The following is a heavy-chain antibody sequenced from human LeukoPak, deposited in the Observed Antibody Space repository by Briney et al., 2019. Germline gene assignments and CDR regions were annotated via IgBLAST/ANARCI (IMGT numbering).Heavy chain of an antibody. CDR1: GGSISSYY. D-gene: IGHD3-9*01. CDR3: ARDRGKLVIATYWYFDL. V-gene: IGHV4-59*01. J-gene: IGHJ2*01. Sequence: PSETLSLTCTVSGGSISSYYWSWIRQPPGKGLEWIGYIYYSGSTNYNPSLKSRVTISVDTSKNQFSLKLSSVTAADTAVYYCARDRGKLVIATYWYFDLWGRGTLVTVSS. CDR2: IYYSGST.